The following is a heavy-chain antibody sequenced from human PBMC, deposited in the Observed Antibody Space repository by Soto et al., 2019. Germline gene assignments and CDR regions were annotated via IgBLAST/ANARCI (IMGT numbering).Heavy chain of an antibody. D-gene: IGHD3-10*01. J-gene: IGHJ4*02. CDR3: ARAPRGNYGYPSYFDY. V-gene: IGHV4-30-2*01. CDR1: GGSISSGGYS. Sequence: SETLSLTCTVSGGSISSGGYSWSWIRQPPGKGLEWIGYIYHSGSTYYNPSLKSRVTISVDRSKNQFSLKLSSVTAADTAVYYCARAPRGNYGYPSYFDYWGQGTLVTVSS. CDR2: IYHSGST.